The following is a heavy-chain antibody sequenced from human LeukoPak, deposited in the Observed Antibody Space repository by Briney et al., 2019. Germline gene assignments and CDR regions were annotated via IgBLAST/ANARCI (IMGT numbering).Heavy chain of an antibody. D-gene: IGHD6-13*01. CDR3: AREPVSSSWYHYYYYMDV. V-gene: IGHV1-18*01. CDR1: GYTFTSYG. Sequence: ASVKVSCKASGYTFTSYGISWVRQAPGQGLEWMGWISAYNGNTNYAQKLQGRVTMTTDTSTSTAYMELRSLRSDDTAVYYCAREPVSSSWYHYYYYMDVWGKGTTVTVSS. J-gene: IGHJ6*03. CDR2: ISAYNGNT.